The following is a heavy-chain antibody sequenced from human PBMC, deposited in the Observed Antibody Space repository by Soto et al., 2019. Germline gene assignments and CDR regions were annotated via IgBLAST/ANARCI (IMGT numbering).Heavy chain of an antibody. D-gene: IGHD6-13*01. CDR1: GGTFSSYA. CDR3: ASPAAGTGSYYYGMDV. V-gene: IGHV1-69*12. CDR2: IIPIFGTA. Sequence: QVQLVQSGAEVKKPGSSVKVSCKASGGTFSSYAISWVRQAPGQGLEWMGGIIPIFGTANYAQKFQGRVTIAADESTSTAYMELSSLRSDDTAVYYCASPAAGTGSYYYGMDVWGQGTTVTVS. J-gene: IGHJ6*02.